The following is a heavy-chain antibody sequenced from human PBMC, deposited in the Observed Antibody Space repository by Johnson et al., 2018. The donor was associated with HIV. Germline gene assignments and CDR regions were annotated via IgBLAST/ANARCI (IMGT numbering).Heavy chain of an antibody. D-gene: IGHD5-24*01. Sequence: QVQLVESGGGVVQPGRSLRLSCAASGFTFSSYAMHWVRQAPGKVLEWVAVISYDGGDKYYADSVKGRFTISRDNSKSTLYLQMNSLRPEDTAVYYCAKERMAPRAFDIWGQGTMVTVSS. CDR3: AKERMAPRAFDI. V-gene: IGHV3-30*18. CDR1: GFTFSSYA. J-gene: IGHJ3*02. CDR2: ISYDGGDK.